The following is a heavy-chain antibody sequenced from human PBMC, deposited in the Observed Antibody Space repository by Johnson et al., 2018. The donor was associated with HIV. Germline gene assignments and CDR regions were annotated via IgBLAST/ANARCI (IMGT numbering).Heavy chain of an antibody. Sequence: QEQLVESGGGVVQPGRSLRLSCAAYGFTFSSYAMHWVRQASGKGLEWVAVISYDGSNKYYADSVKGRFTISRDNSKNTLYLKMNSLRAEDTAVYYCARGGSSTSLDAFDIWGQGTMVTVSS. V-gene: IGHV3-30-3*01. CDR1: GFTFSSYA. D-gene: IGHD2-2*01. CDR3: ARGGSSTSLDAFDI. CDR2: ISYDGSNK. J-gene: IGHJ3*02.